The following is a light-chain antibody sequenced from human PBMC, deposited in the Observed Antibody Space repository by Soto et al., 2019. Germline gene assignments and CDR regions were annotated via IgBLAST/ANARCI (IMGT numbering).Light chain of an antibody. CDR1: SSDVGGYNY. Sequence: QSALTQPASVSGSPGQSITISCTGTSSDVGGYNYVSWYQQHPGKAPKPKIYEVSNRPSGVSDRFSGSKSGNTASLTISGLQAEDEADYYCSSFTSINAWVFGGGTKLTVL. CDR2: EVS. J-gene: IGLJ3*02. V-gene: IGLV2-14*01. CDR3: SSFTSINAWV.